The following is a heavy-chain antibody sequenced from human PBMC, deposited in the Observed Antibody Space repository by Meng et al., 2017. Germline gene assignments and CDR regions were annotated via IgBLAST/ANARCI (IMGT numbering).Heavy chain of an antibody. CDR2: IDPKNGDT. J-gene: IGHJ4*02. Sequence: QVRVVPAGAEVKKPGASVKVSCKPSGYNFPDYDIHWVRQAPGQGLEWMGRIDPKNGDTHYAQKFQGRVTMTGDTSISTAYMDLSGLRSDDTAVYYCARDEDISAAGKLFGDYWGQGTLVTVSS. CDR1: GYNFPDYD. CDR3: ARDEDISAAGKLFGDY. V-gene: IGHV1-2*06. D-gene: IGHD6-13*01.